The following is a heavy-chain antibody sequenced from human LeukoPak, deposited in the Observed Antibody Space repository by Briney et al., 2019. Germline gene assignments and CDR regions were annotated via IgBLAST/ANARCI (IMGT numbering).Heavy chain of an antibody. CDR3: ARSSDDIVVVPATRPGNYYYYMDV. J-gene: IGHJ6*03. CDR1: GFTFSSYA. D-gene: IGHD2-2*01. CDR2: ISYDGSNK. Sequence: PGGSLRLSCAASGFTFSSYAMHWVRQAPGKGLEWVAVISYDGSNKYYADSVKGRFTISRDNSKNTLYLQMNSLRAEDTAVYYCARSSDDIVVVPATRPGNYYYYMDVWGKGTTVTVSS. V-gene: IGHV3-30-3*01.